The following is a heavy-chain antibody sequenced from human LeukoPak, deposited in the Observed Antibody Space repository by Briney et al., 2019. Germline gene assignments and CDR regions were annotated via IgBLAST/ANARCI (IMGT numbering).Heavy chain of an antibody. V-gene: IGHV3-23*01. Sequence: GGSLRLSCAASGFTFRNHAMNWVRQAPGKGLEWVSVISGSGETTYYADSVKGRFTISRDNSQNTLYLQMSSLRGEDTALYYRAKDRGMVGASVRAFDYWGQGTLVTVSS. CDR1: GFTFRNHA. J-gene: IGHJ4*02. CDR3: AKDRGMVGASVRAFDY. CDR2: ISGSGETT. D-gene: IGHD1-26*01.